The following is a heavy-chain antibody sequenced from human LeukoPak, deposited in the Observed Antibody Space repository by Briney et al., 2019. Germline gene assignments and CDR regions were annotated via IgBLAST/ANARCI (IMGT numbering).Heavy chain of an antibody. CDR1: GFTFSSYS. CDR2: ISSSSSYI. Sequence: GGSLRLSCAASGFTFSSYSMNWVRQAPGKGLEWVSSISSSSSYIYYADSVKGRFTISRDNAKNSLYLQMNSLRAEDTAVYYCARDCSSISCYDGAFDIWGQGTMVTVSS. J-gene: IGHJ3*02. V-gene: IGHV3-21*01. D-gene: IGHD2-2*01. CDR3: ARDCSSISCYDGAFDI.